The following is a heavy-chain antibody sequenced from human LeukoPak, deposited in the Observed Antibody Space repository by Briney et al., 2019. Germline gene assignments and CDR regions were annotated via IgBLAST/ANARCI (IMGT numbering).Heavy chain of an antibody. Sequence: GGSLRLSCAASGFTFSSYEMNWVRQAPGKGLEWVSYISSSGSTIYYADSVKGRFTISRDTAKNSLYLQMNSLRAEDTAVYYCAREMVTTDSRRGYWGQGPLVTVSS. D-gene: IGHD4-17*01. CDR3: AREMVTTDSRRGY. CDR1: GFTFSSYE. J-gene: IGHJ4*02. V-gene: IGHV3-48*03. CDR2: ISSSGSTI.